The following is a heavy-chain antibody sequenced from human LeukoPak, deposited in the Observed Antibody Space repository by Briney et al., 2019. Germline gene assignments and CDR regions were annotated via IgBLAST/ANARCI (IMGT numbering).Heavy chain of an antibody. D-gene: IGHD2-2*01. Sequence: ASVKVSRKASGYTFTGYYMHWVRQAPGQGLEWMGWINPNSGGTNYAQKFQGRVTMTRDTSISTAYMELSRLRSDDTAVYYCASSSTVYYYYMDVWGKGTTVTVSS. CDR2: INPNSGGT. V-gene: IGHV1-2*02. J-gene: IGHJ6*03. CDR1: GYTFTGYY. CDR3: ASSSTVYYYYMDV.